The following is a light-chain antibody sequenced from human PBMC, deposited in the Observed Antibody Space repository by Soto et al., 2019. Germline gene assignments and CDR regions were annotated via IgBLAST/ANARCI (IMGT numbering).Light chain of an antibody. Sequence: EIVLTQSPATLSLSPGVRATLSCLARLSISSYLAVYQQKPYQAPRLLIYDASNRATGIPARFSGSGSGTDFTLTIISLEPEDFAVYYCHQRSTWPFTFSPGTKVDTK. CDR2: DAS. J-gene: IGKJ3*01. CDR3: HQRSTWPFT. V-gene: IGKV3-11*01. CDR1: LSISSY.